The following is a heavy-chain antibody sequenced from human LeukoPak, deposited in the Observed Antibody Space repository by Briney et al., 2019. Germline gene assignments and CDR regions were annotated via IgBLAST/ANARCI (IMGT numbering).Heavy chain of an antibody. V-gene: IGHV1-18*04. CDR3: AREHCSSTSCYPPKDY. D-gene: IGHD2-2*01. CDR1: GYTFTSYG. Sequence: ASVKVSCKASGYTFTSYGISWVRQAPGQGLEWMGRISAYNGNTNYAQKLQGRVTMTTDTSTSTAYMELRSLRSDDTAVYYCAREHCSSTSCYPPKDYWGQGTLVTVSS. CDR2: ISAYNGNT. J-gene: IGHJ4*02.